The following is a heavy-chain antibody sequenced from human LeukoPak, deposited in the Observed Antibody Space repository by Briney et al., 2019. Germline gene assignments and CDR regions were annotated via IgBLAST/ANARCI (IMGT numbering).Heavy chain of an antibody. CDR3: ARYDVGWYSFDY. V-gene: IGHV4-4*02. J-gene: IGHJ4*02. Sequence: PSETLSLTCVVSGGSISSSNWWSWVRQPPEKGLEWIGEIYHSGSTNYNPSLKSRVTISVDKSKNQFSLKLSSVTAADTAVYYCARYDVGWYSFDYWGQGTLVTVSS. D-gene: IGHD6-19*01. CDR2: IYHSGST. CDR1: GGSISSSNW.